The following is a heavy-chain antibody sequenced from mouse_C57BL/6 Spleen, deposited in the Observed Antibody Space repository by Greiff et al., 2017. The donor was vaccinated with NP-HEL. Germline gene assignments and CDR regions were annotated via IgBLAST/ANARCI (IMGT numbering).Heavy chain of an antibody. Sequence: VQLQESGAELVKPGASVKISCKASGYAFSSYWMNWVKQRPGKGLEWIGQIYPGDGDTNYNGKFKGKATLTADKSSSTAYMQLSSLTSEDSAVYFCARFDYDGAWFAYWGQGTLVTVSA. CDR3: ARFDYDGAWFAY. CDR2: IYPGDGDT. J-gene: IGHJ3*01. D-gene: IGHD2-4*01. V-gene: IGHV1-80*01. CDR1: GYAFSSYW.